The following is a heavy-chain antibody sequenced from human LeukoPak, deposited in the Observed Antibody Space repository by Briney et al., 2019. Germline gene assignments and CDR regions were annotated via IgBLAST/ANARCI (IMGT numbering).Heavy chain of an antibody. D-gene: IGHD2-2*01. Sequence: SETLSLTCAVYGGSFSGYYWSWIRQPPGKGLEWIGEINHSGSTNYNPSLKSRVTISVDTSKNQFSLKLSSVTAADTAVYYCARDPAAPRYYYYYGMDVWGQGTTVTVSS. CDR3: ARDPAAPRYYYYYGMDV. CDR1: GGSFSGYY. V-gene: IGHV4-34*01. J-gene: IGHJ6*02. CDR2: INHSGST.